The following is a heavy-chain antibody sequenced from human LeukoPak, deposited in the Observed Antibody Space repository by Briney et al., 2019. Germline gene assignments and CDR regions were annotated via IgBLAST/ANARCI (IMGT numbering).Heavy chain of an antibody. CDR3: AKDGSSGYYADY. V-gene: IGHV3-30*02. Sequence: PGGSLRLSCAASGFTFSSYGMHWVHQAPGKGLEWVAFIRYDGSNKYYADSVKGRFTISRDNSKNTLYLQMNSLRAEDTAVYYCAKDGSSGYYADYWGQGTLVTVSS. J-gene: IGHJ4*02. CDR2: IRYDGSNK. CDR1: GFTFSSYG. D-gene: IGHD3-22*01.